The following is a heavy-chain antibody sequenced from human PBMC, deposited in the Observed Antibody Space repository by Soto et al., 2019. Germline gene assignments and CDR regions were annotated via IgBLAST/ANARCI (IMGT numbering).Heavy chain of an antibody. Sequence: QVQLVESGGGVVQPGRSLRLSCAASGFTFSSYAMHWVRQAPGKGLEWVAVISYDGSNKYYADYVKGRFTISRDNSKNTLYLQMNSLRAEDTAVYYCARDLKDYFHDLGYFDYWGQGTLVTLSS. CDR3: ARDLKDYFHDLGYFDY. J-gene: IGHJ4*02. D-gene: IGHD4-17*01. CDR1: GFTFSSYA. CDR2: ISYDGSNK. V-gene: IGHV3-30-3*01.